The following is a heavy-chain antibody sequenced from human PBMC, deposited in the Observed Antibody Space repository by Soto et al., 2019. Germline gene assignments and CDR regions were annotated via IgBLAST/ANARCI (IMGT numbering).Heavy chain of an antibody. Sequence: LSLTCTVSGGSISSGGYYWSWIRQHPGKGLEWIGYIYYSGSTYYNPSLKSRVTISVDTSKNQFSLKLSSVTAADTAVYYCARDNNGDYYYGMDVWGQGTTVTVSS. CDR2: IYYSGST. D-gene: IGHD4-17*01. CDR3: ARDNNGDYYYGMDV. J-gene: IGHJ6*02. V-gene: IGHV4-31*03. CDR1: GGSISSGGYY.